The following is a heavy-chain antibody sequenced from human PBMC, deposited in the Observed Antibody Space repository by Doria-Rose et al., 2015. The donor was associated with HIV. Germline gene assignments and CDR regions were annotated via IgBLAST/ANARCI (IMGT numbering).Heavy chain of an antibody. CDR3: AKDYGERWLQSDDY. J-gene: IGHJ4*02. V-gene: IGHV3-30*02. D-gene: IGHD5-12*01. Sequence: VQLMESGGGVVQPGGSLRLSCAASGFSFSNFGMHWVRQSPGSGLEWVALIRFDGSNKYYADSVKGRFTISRDNSKNTVYLQMRSLRSEDTGVYYCAKDYGERWLQSDDYWGQGTLVTVSS. CDR1: GFSFSNFG. CDR2: IRFDGSNK.